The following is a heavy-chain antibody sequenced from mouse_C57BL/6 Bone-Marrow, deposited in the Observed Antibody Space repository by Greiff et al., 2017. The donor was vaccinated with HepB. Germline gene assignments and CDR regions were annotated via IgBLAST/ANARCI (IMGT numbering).Heavy chain of an antibody. CDR3: ARQGSPRYFDY. V-gene: IGHV1-81*01. Sequence: VQLQQSGAELARPGASVKLSCKASGYTFTSYGISWVKQRTGQGLEWIGEIDPRSGNTYYNEKFKGKATLTADKSSSTAYMELRSLTSEDSAVYFCARQGSPRYFDYWGQGTTLTVSS. CDR1: GYTFTSYG. CDR2: IDPRSGNT. J-gene: IGHJ2*01.